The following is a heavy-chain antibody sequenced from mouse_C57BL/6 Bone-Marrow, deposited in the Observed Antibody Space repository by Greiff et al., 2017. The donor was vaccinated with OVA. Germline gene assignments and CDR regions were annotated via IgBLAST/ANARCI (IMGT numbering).Heavy chain of an antibody. CDR2: IRNKANGYTT. D-gene: IGHD2-5*01. J-gene: IGHJ1*03. CDR1: GFTFTDYY. Sequence: EVQGVESGGGLVQPGGSLSLSCAASGFTFTDYYMSWVRQPPGKALEWLGFIRNKANGYTTEYSASVTGRFTISRDNSQSILYLQMNALRAEDSATYYCARYPSNSNYENWYFDVWGTGTTVTVSS. V-gene: IGHV7-3*01. CDR3: ARYPSNSNYENWYFDV.